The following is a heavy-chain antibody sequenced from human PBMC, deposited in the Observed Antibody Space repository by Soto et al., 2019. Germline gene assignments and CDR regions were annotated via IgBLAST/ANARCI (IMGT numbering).Heavy chain of an antibody. V-gene: IGHV4-61*01. J-gene: IGHJ4*02. CDR2: IYYSGST. D-gene: IGHD6-19*01. CDR1: GGSVSSGSYY. Sequence: QVQLQESGPGLVKPSETLSLTCTVSGGSVSSGSYYWSWIRQPPGKGLEWIGYIYYSGSTNYNPSLKIRVDISVDTSKNRFSLKRSSVTAADTAVYYCARDGGIAVAGTAFDYWGQGTLVTVSS. CDR3: ARDGGIAVAGTAFDY.